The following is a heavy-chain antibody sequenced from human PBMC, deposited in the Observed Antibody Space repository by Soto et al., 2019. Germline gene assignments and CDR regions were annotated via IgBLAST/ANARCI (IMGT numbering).Heavy chain of an antibody. V-gene: IGHV1-69*06. CDR2: VIPIFGTP. J-gene: IGHJ5*02. Sequence: QVQLVQSGAEVKKPGSSVKVSCRASGGTFNSYGISWVRQAPGQGLDWMGGVIPIFGTPSYSQKFLGRVTITTDKNTRTVYMELSSLRSEDTAMYYCASFPDYRNCQGDWFDPWGQGTLVTVSS. D-gene: IGHD4-4*01. CDR3: ASFPDYRNCQGDWFDP. CDR1: GGTFNSYG.